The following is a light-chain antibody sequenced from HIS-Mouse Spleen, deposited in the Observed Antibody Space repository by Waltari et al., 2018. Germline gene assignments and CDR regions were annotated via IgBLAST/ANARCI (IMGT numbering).Light chain of an antibody. CDR1: ALPKKY. CDR3: YSTDSSGNHRV. CDR2: EDS. J-gene: IGLJ2*01. Sequence: SYELTQPPSVSVSPGQTARITCSGDALPKKYAYWYQRKSGQAPVLVIYEDSKRPSGIPERFSGSSSGTMATLTISGGQVEDEADYYCYSTDSSGNHRVFGGVTKLTVL. V-gene: IGLV3-10*01.